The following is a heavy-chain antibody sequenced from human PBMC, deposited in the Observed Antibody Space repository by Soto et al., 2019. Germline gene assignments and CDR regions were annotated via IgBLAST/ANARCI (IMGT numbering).Heavy chain of an antibody. D-gene: IGHD1-20*01. CDR3: ASAGVNTGRGGYHCGMDV. CDR2: TYYRSKWYN. V-gene: IGHV6-1*01. J-gene: IGHJ6*02. Sequence: PSQTLSLTCAISGDSVSRSSVAWNWIRQSPSRGLEWLGRTYYRSKWYNDYAVSVERRITINPATSKKQVSLQLHAGRPVDTAVYYGASAGVNTGRGGYHCGMDVWGQGTTAT. CDR1: GDSVSRSSVA.